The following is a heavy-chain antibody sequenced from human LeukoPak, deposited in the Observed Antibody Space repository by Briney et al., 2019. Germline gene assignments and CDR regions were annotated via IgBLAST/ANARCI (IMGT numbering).Heavy chain of an antibody. J-gene: IGHJ4*02. CDR3: ARRDDCSEYFDS. D-gene: IGHD2-21*02. CDR2: IYPGDSDT. CDR1: GYSFTTSW. V-gene: IGHV5-51*01. Sequence: GESLKISCKGSGYSFTTSWIGWVRQMPGKGLEWMGTIYPGDSDTRYSPSFQAQVTISADKSISTAYLQWSGLKASDTAMYYCARRDDCSEYFDSWGQGTLVTVSS.